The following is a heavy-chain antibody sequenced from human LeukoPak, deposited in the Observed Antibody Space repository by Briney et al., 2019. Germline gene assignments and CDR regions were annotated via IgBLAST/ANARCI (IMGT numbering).Heavy chain of an antibody. Sequence: GGSLRLSCAASGLTFSTSPMNWVRQVPGKGLEWVSTSGTTGDTYYADSVKGRFTISRDNSKNTLYLQMTSLRAEDTALYYCATKTPGNYPYDYWGQGTLVIVSP. CDR1: GLTFSTSP. D-gene: IGHD3-22*01. V-gene: IGHV3-23*01. CDR3: ATKTPGNYPYDY. J-gene: IGHJ4*02. CDR2: TSGTTGDT.